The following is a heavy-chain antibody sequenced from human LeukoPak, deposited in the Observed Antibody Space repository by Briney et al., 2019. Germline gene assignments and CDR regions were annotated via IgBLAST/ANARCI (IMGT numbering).Heavy chain of an antibody. J-gene: IGHJ3*01. CDR3: ARWVTADRGKKDAFDV. CDR1: GYSFTTYW. V-gene: IGHV5-51*01. D-gene: IGHD2-21*02. Sequence: PGEPLNISCKASGYSFTTYWIGWVRQMPGKGLEWMGIIFPADSDTRYSPSFQGQVTVSADKSICTAYLQWSSLKASDTAMYYCARWVTADRGKKDAFDVWGQGTMVTVSS. CDR2: IFPADSDT.